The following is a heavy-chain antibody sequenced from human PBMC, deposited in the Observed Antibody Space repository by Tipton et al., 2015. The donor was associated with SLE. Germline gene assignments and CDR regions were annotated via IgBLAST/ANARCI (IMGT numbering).Heavy chain of an antibody. D-gene: IGHD5-18*01. Sequence: RSLRLSCAASGFTFSSYAMHWVRQAPGKGLGWVAVISYDGSNKYYADSVKGRLTISRDNSKNTLYLQMNSLRAEDTAVYYCAGRGYSYGFDYWGRRTLVTFSS. CDR1: GFTFSSYA. V-gene: IGHV3-30-3*01. CDR2: ISYDGSNK. J-gene: IGHJ4*02. CDR3: AGRGYSYGFDY.